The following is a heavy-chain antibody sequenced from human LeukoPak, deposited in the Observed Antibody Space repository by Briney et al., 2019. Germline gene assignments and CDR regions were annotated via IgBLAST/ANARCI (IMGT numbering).Heavy chain of an antibody. Sequence: PLRLSCPASGFTVITNDMTWVRQAPGKGLEWDSVLYSDGKTKYADSVQGRFTISRDNSKNTLYLEMNSLSPDDTAVYYCARGVEPPAANTLAYWGQGTLVTVSS. V-gene: IGHV3-53*01. CDR2: LYSDGKT. D-gene: IGHD2-2*01. CDR1: GFTVITND. J-gene: IGHJ4*02. CDR3: ARGVEPPAANTLAY.